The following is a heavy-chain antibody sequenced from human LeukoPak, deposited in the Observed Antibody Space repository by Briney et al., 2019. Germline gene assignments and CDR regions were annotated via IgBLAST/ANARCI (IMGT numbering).Heavy chain of an antibody. J-gene: IGHJ4*02. V-gene: IGHV4-59*01. CDR3: ARVATTVTLFDY. Sequence: SETLSLTCTVSGGSISSYYWNWIRQPPGKGLEWIGYIYYSGSTNYNPSLKSRVTISVDTSKNQFSLKLSSVTAADTAVYYCARVATTVTLFDYWGQGTLVTVSS. CDR2: IYYSGST. CDR1: GGSISSYY. D-gene: IGHD4-17*01.